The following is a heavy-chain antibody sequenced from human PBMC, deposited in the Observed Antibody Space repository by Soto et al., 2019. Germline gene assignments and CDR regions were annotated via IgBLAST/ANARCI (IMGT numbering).Heavy chain of an antibody. Sequence: GVLRLSCVASGFTFSDYSMSWIRQAPGKGLEWLAFIDSRGRTLSYADSVRGRFTISRDNAENSVYLQMDSLRADDTAVYYCARQAARNYIDSWGQGNSVTAPQ. CDR3: ARQAARNYIDS. CDR2: IDSRGRTL. CDR1: GFTFSDYS. J-gene: IGHJ4*02. D-gene: IGHD6-6*01. V-gene: IGHV3-11*01.